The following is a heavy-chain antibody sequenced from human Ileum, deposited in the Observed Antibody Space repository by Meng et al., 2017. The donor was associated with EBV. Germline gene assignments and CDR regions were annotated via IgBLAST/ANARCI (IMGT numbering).Heavy chain of an antibody. D-gene: IGHD3-16*01. V-gene: IGHV2-5*02. J-gene: IGHJ4*02. CDR2: IYYDDYQ. CDR3: AHKPSGEDFFDY. CDR1: GFSLSTNGVG. Sequence: HITLEESCPTLVKPTPPLTLTCSFSGFSLSTNGVGVGWIRQPPGKALEWLALIYYDDYQRYIPSLKTRLNITRVTSKSQVVLAMTNMDPVDTATYYCAHKPSGEDFFDYWGQGTLVTVSS.